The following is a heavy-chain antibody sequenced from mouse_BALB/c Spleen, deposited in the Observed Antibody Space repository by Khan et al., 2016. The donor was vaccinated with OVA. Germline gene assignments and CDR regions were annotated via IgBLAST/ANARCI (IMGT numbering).Heavy chain of an antibody. V-gene: IGHV5-6-5*01. CDR1: GFTFSSYA. Sequence: EVQLQESGGGSVKPGGSLKLFCAVSGFTFSSYAMSWVRQTPEKRLEWVASISSGGSTYYPDSVKGRFTISRDNARNIVYLQMSSLRSEDMAMYYCAREAYRYDEYYFDYWGQGTTLTVSS. CDR3: AREAYRYDEYYFDY. CDR2: ISSGGST. D-gene: IGHD2-14*01. J-gene: IGHJ2*01.